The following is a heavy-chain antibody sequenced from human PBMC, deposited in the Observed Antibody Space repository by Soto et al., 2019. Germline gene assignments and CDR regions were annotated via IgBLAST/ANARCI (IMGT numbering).Heavy chain of an antibody. CDR1: GFTFSSYA. CDR3: AKDLTTVTTRTGMDV. CDR2: VSGSGGST. J-gene: IGHJ6*02. V-gene: IGHV3-23*01. D-gene: IGHD4-17*01. Sequence: PGGSLRLSCAASGFTFSSYAMSWVRQAPGKGLEWVSAVSGSGGSTYYADSVKGRFTISRDNSKNTLYLQMNSLRAEDTAVYYCAKDLTTVTTRTGMDVWGQGTTVTVSS.